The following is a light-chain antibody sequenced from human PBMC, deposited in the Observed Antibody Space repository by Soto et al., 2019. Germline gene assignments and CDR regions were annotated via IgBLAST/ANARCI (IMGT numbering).Light chain of an antibody. CDR1: QGIGDT. CDR3: QQYNNWSGT. Sequence: EIVLTQSPATLSLSPGERATLSCRASQGIGDTLAWYQHKPGQTPRLLIYDTSTRATRVPARFSGSRSGTDFTLPIIRLEPEDFAVYYCQQYNNWSGTFGQGTKVDIK. CDR2: DTS. J-gene: IGKJ1*01. V-gene: IGKV3D-11*03.